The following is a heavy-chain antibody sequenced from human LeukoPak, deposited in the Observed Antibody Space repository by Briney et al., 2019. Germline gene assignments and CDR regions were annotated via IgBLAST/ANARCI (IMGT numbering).Heavy chain of an antibody. J-gene: IGHJ4*02. V-gene: IGHV4-30-2*01. Sequence: SETLSLTCTVSGGSISSGGYYWSWIRQPPGKGLEWIGYIYHSGSTYYNPSLKSRVTISVDRSKNQFSLKLSSVTAADTAVYYCARGSLRFLEWLLWGQGTLVTVSS. CDR1: GGSISSGGYY. CDR2: IYHSGST. CDR3: ARGSLRFLEWLL. D-gene: IGHD3-3*01.